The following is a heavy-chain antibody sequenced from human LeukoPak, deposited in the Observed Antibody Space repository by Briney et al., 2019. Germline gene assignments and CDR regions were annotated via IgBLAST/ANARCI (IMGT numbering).Heavy chain of an antibody. CDR1: RYTFTSYD. D-gene: IGHD2-15*01. CDR3: ARSRGIIVVVVAIYYYYGMDV. Sequence: ASVKVSCKASRYTFTSYDINWVRQATGQGLEWMGWMNPNSGNTGYAQKFQGRVTMTRNTSISTAYMELSSLRSEDTAVYYCARSRGIIVVVVAIYYYYGMDVWGPGTTVTVSS. V-gene: IGHV1-8*01. J-gene: IGHJ6*02. CDR2: MNPNSGNT.